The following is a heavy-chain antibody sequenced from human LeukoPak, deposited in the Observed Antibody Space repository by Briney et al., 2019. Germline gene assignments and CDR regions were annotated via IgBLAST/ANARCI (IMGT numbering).Heavy chain of an antibody. CDR2: IRSKAYGGTT. J-gene: IGHJ4*02. CDR1: GFTFSSYW. D-gene: IGHD3-16*01. Sequence: QAGGSLRLSCAASGFTFSSYWMHWVRQAPGKGLEWVGFIRSKAYGGTTEYAATVKGRFTISRDDSKGIAYLQMNSLKTEDTAVYYCTREGRGSDAFDYWGQGTLVTVSS. CDR3: TREGRGSDAFDY. V-gene: IGHV3-49*04.